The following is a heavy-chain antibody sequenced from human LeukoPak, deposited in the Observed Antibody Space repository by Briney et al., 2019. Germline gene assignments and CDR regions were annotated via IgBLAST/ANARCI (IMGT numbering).Heavy chain of an antibody. Sequence: SSETLSLTCTVSGGSISSYYWSWIRQPAGKGLEWIGRIYTRGGTNYNPSLKSRVTMSVDPSKNPFSLKLSSVTAADTAVYYCARTEELLWFGELEAWFDPWGQGTLVTVSS. D-gene: IGHD3-10*01. J-gene: IGHJ5*02. CDR1: GGSISSYY. CDR2: IYTRGGT. V-gene: IGHV4-4*07. CDR3: ARTEELLWFGELEAWFDP.